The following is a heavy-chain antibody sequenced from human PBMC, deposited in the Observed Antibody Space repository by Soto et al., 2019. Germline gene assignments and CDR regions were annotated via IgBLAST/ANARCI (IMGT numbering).Heavy chain of an antibody. CDR3: ARDRNDHYDSSGYFDY. Sequence: GGSLRLSCAASGFTFSSCSMNWVRQAPGKGLEWVSSISSSSSYIYYADSVKGRFTISRDNAKNSLYLQMNSLRAEDTAVYYCARDRNDHYDSSGYFDYWGQGTLVTVSS. CDR1: GFTFSSCS. V-gene: IGHV3-21*01. CDR2: ISSSSSYI. D-gene: IGHD3-22*01. J-gene: IGHJ4*02.